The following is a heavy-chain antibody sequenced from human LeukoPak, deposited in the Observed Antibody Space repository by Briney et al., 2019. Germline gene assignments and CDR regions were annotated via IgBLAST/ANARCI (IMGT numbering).Heavy chain of an antibody. V-gene: IGHV3-23*01. J-gene: IGHJ4*02. D-gene: IGHD2-15*01. CDR2: ISDTGNT. Sequence: GGSLRLSCAASGFTFSDYYMSWVRQAPGKGLEWVSAISDTGNTYHADSVKGRFTISRDSSKNTLFLQMNRLRPEDAAVYYCAKAPVTTCRGAFCYPFDYWGLGTLVTVSS. CDR1: GFTFSDYY. CDR3: AKAPVTTCRGAFCYPFDY.